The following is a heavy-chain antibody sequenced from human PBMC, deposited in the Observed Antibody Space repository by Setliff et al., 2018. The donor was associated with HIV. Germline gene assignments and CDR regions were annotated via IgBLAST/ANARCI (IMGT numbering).Heavy chain of an antibody. CDR2: IFYTGST. D-gene: IGHD3-3*01. J-gene: IGHJ5*02. CDR3: ARQRGGRVTIFGVSGGWFDP. CDR1: DASISAYY. Sequence: KTSETLSLTCTVSDASISAYYWSWIRQPPGKGLEWIGDIFYTGSTNYNPSLKSRVTISIDTSKNQFSLKLSSVTAADTAVYYCARQRGGRVTIFGVSGGWFDPWGQGTLVTVSS. V-gene: IGHV4-59*08.